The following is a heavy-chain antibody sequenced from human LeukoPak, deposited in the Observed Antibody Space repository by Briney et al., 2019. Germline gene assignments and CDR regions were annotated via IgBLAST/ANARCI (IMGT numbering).Heavy chain of an antibody. V-gene: IGHV3-9*01. CDR3: AKPTGYSYGSFDY. CDR2: ISWNSGSI. D-gene: IGHD5-18*01. Sequence: GRSLRLSCAASGFTFDDYAMHWVRQAPGKGLEWVSGISWNSGSIGYADSVKGRFTISRDNAKNSLYLQMNSLRAEDTALYYCAKPTGYSYGSFDYWGQGTLVTVSS. J-gene: IGHJ4*02. CDR1: GFTFDDYA.